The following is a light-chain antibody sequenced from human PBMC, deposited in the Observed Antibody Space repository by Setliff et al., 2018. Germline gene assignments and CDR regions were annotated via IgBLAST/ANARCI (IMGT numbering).Light chain of an antibody. CDR3: SSYTSRTTLDV. J-gene: IGLJ1*01. CDR1: SSDIGAYDY. Sequence: QSVLTQPASVSGSPGQSTIISCTGSSSDIGAYDYVSWYQQHPGKAPKLMIYDVNNRPSGVSNRFSGSKSGNTASLTISGLQAEDGADYYCSSYTSRTTLDVFGTGTKVTVL. CDR2: DVN. V-gene: IGLV2-14*03.